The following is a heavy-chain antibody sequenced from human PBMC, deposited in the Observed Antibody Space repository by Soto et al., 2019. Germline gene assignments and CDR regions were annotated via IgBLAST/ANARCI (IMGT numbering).Heavy chain of an antibody. V-gene: IGHV5-51*01. Sequence: VGSLTISCKGSGYNFTGFWIGWVRQMPGKGLEWRGGMYPGDSEAKYSPDFECQVTISADRSTNTTYLQWRSLRASDTAMYYCATLGLPAAISLDSWALGTLVTVSS. D-gene: IGHD6-25*01. CDR3: ATLGLPAAISLDS. CDR2: MYPGDSEA. J-gene: IGHJ5*01. CDR1: GYNFTGFW.